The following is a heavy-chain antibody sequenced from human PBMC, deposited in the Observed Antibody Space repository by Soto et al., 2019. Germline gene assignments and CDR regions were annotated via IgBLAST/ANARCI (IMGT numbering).Heavy chain of an antibody. Sequence: QVQLVQSGAEVKKPGSSVTVSCKASGGTFSSYAISWVRQAPGQGLEWMGRIIPFIGTANYAQKFQGRVTIPADEATSTAYMELTSLRTEDTAVYYCARVVMTPVTASYYYGMDVWGEGTTVTVSS. CDR2: IIPFIGTA. V-gene: IGHV1-69*18. J-gene: IGHJ6*02. CDR1: GGTFSSYA. D-gene: IGHD2-15*01. CDR3: ARVVMTPVTASYYYGMDV.